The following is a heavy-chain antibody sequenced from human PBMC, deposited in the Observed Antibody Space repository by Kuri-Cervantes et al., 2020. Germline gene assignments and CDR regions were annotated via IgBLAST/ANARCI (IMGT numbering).Heavy chain of an antibody. CDR3: ARDPKAPPNYGDYINDNWYFDL. CDR2: ISSSSSYI. J-gene: IGHJ2*01. Sequence: GGSLRLSCAASGFTVSSNYMSWVRQAPGKGLEWVSSISSSSSYIYYADSVKGRFTISRDNAKNSLYLQMNSLRAEDTAVYYCARDPKAPPNYGDYINDNWYFDLWGRGTLVTVSS. V-gene: IGHV3-21*01. CDR1: GFTVSSNY. D-gene: IGHD4-17*01.